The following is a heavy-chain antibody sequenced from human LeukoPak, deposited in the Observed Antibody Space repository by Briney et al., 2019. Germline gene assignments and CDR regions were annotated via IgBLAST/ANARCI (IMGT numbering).Heavy chain of an antibody. J-gene: IGHJ3*02. V-gene: IGHV1-69*04. CDR3: ARVLDGKDAFDI. CDR2: IIPIFGIA. Sequence: SVNVSCQASGGTFSSYPISWVRPAPGQGLEWMGRIIPIFGIANYAQKFQGRVTITTDKSTSTAYMKLSSLRSEDTAVYYCARVLDGKDAFDIWGQGTMVTVSS. D-gene: IGHD1-26*01. CDR1: GGTFSSYP.